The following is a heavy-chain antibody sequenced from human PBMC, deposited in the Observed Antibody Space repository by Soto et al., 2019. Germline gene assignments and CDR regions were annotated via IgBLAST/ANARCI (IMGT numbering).Heavy chain of an antibody. J-gene: IGHJ6*02. CDR1: GGTFSSYA. V-gene: IGHV1-69*13. D-gene: IGHD1-26*01. CDR3: ASSETVGAIPPTYYGMDV. CDR2: IIPIFGTA. Sequence: SVKVSCKASGGTFSSYAISWVRQAPGQGLEWMGGIIPIFGTANYAQKFQGRVTITADESTSTVYMELSSLRSEDTAVYYCASSETVGAIPPTYYGMDVWGQGTTVTVSS.